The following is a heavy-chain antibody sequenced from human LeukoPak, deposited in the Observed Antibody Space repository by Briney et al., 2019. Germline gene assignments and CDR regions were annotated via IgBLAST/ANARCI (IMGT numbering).Heavy chain of an antibody. CDR3: AREGIGLDAFDI. CDR2: IIPIFGTA. CDR1: GGTFSSYA. Sequence: ASVKVSCKASGGTFSSYAISWVRQAPGQGLEWMGGIIPIFGTANYAQKVQGRVTITADESTSTAYMELSSLRSEDTAVYYCAREGIGLDAFDIWGQGTMVTVSS. V-gene: IGHV1-69*13. J-gene: IGHJ3*02. D-gene: IGHD6-13*01.